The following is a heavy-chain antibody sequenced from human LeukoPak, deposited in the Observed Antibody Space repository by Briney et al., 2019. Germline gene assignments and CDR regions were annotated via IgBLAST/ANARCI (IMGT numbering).Heavy chain of an antibody. D-gene: IGHD3-22*01. CDR3: ANYYYDKSGYKN. CDR2: ISSSGGRT. J-gene: IGHJ4*02. V-gene: IGHV3-23*01. CDR1: GFIFRSYA. Sequence: GGSLRLSCAASGFIFRSYAMSWVSQAPGKGLEWVSSISSSGGRTFYADSVKGRATISRDNSKNVLYLQVNSLRAEDTAVFYCANYYYDKSGYKNWGQGTLVTVSS.